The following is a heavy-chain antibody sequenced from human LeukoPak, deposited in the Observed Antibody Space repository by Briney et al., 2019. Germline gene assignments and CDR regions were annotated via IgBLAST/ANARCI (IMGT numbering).Heavy chain of an antibody. CDR1: GYTFTSYD. CDR3: ARGHFNSGSYYLFDY. Sequence: SVKVSCKASGYTFTSYDINWLREATGQGLDWMGGIIPIFGTANYAQKFQGRVTITTDESTSTAYMELSSLRSEDTAVYYCARGHFNSGSYYLFDYWGQGTLVTVSS. V-gene: IGHV1-69*05. CDR2: IIPIFGTA. J-gene: IGHJ4*02. D-gene: IGHD1-26*01.